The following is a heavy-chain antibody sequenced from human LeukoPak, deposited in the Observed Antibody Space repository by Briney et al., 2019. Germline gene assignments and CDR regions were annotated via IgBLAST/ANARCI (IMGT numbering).Heavy chain of an antibody. V-gene: IGHV4-39*01. CDR3: VVMATIVDEDY. CDR1: GYSISSSSYY. D-gene: IGHD5-24*01. Sequence: PSETLSLTCSVSGYSISSSSYYWGWIRQPPGKGLEWIGSIYYSGSTYYNPSLKSRVTISVDTSKNQFSLKLSSVTAADTAVYYCVVMATIVDEDYWGQGTLVTVSS. J-gene: IGHJ4*02. CDR2: IYYSGST.